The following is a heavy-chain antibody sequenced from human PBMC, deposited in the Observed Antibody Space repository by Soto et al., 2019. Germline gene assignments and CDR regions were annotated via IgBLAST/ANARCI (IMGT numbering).Heavy chain of an antibody. CDR1: GYKFRNYG. V-gene: IGHV1-18*01. J-gene: IGHJ4*02. D-gene: IGHD6-6*01. Sequence: ASVKVSCKASGYKFRNYGFSWVRQAPGQGLEWMGWISGYNGNTNYAERLQGRVTMTTDTSTSTAYMELKNLRYDDTAVYYCAREGQLGYWGQGTPVTVSS. CDR2: ISGYNGNT. CDR3: AREGQLGY.